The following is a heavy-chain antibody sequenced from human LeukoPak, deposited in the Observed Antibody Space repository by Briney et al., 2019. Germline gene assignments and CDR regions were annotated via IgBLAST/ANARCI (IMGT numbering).Heavy chain of an antibody. CDR3: ARGSLEAFDI. CDR1: GFTFSSYS. V-gene: IGHV3-48*04. Sequence: GGSLRLSCAASGFTFSSYSMNWVRQAPGKGLEWVSYISSSSSTIYYADSVKGRFTISRDNAKNSLYPQMNSLRAEDTAVYYCARGSLEAFDIWGQGTMVTVSS. J-gene: IGHJ3*02. D-gene: IGHD1-1*01. CDR2: ISSSSSTI.